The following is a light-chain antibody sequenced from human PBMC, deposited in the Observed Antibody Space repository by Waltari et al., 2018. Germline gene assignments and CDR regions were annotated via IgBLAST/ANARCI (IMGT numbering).Light chain of an antibody. CDR1: QSVSRN. J-gene: IGKJ2*03. V-gene: IGKV3-15*01. Sequence: DIVMTQSPGTLSVSPGESATLSCRASQSVSRNLAWYQQKPGQAPRLLIYGASNRVTGIPARFSGSESGTEFTLTISSLQSEDFAIYYCQQYSNRPPYSFGQGTKLEIK. CDR2: GAS. CDR3: QQYSNRPPYS.